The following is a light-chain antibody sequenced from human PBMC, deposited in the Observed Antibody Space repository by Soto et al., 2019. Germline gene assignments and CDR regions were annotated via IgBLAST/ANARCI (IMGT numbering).Light chain of an antibody. CDR3: QQRSNWPT. CDR2: DAS. V-gene: IGKV3-11*01. Sequence: EIVLTQSPATLSLSPGERATLSCRASQSVSTYLAWYQQKPGQAPRLLIYDASIRATGIPARFSGSGSATDFTLTISSLEPEDFAIYYCQQRSNWPTFGQGTRVEVK. CDR1: QSVSTY. J-gene: IGKJ1*01.